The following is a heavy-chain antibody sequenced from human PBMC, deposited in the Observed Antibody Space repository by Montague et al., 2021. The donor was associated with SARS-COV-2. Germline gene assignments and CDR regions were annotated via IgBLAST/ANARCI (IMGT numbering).Heavy chain of an antibody. CDR2: IYSGGST. CDR1: GFTVSSNY. CDR3: ASGITSSLK. D-gene: IGHD3-16*01. V-gene: IGHV3-66*02. J-gene: IGHJ4*02. Sequence: SLSFAASGFTVSSNYMSWVRQAPGKGPEWVSVIYSGGSTYYADSVKGRFTISRDNSKNTLYLQMNSLRAEDTAVYYCASGITSSLKWGQGTLVTVSS.